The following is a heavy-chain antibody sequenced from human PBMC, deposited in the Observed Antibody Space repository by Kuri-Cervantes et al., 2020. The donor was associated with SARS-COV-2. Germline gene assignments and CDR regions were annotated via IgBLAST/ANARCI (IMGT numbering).Heavy chain of an antibody. CDR2: ISSSSSTI. CDR1: GFTFSSYS. V-gene: IGHV3-48*02. J-gene: IGHJ4*02. CDR3: AREGYYDSSGYFDY. Sequence: LSLTCAASGFTFSSYSMNWVRQAPGKGLEWVSYISSSSSTIYYADSVKGRFTISRDNAKNSLYLQMNSLRDEDTAVYYCAREGYYDSSGYFDYWGQGTLVPSPQ. D-gene: IGHD3-22*01.